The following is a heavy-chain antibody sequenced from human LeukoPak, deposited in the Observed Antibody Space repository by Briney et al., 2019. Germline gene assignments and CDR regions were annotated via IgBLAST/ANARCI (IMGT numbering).Heavy chain of an antibody. CDR1: GFTFSSYE. V-gene: IGHV3-48*03. CDR3: ATSRGSWPDYFDY. D-gene: IGHD6-13*01. Sequence: GGSLRHSCAASGFTFSSYEMNWVRQAPGKGLDWVSYISTGGSTIYYADSVKGRFTISRDNAKNSLYLQMNSLRAEDTAVYYCATSRGSWPDYFDYWGQGTLVTVSS. J-gene: IGHJ4*02. CDR2: ISTGGSTI.